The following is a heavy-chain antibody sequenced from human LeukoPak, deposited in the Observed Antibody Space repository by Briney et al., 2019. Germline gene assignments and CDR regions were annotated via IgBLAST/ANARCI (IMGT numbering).Heavy chain of an antibody. D-gene: IGHD1-26*01. J-gene: IGHJ3*02. CDR3: ARHGWVLGAFDI. V-gene: IGHV3-23*01. CDR2: ISGSGGST. Sequence: GGSLRLSCAASGFTFSSYAMSWVRQAPGKGLEWVSAISGSGGSTYYADSVKGRFTISRDNSKNTLYLQMNSLRAEGTAVYYCARHGWVLGAFDIWGQGTMVTVSS. CDR1: GFTFSSYA.